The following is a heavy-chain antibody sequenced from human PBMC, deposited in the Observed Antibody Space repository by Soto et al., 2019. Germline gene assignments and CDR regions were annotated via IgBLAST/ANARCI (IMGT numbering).Heavy chain of an antibody. D-gene: IGHD5-12*01. J-gene: IGHJ2*01. Sequence: QVQLVQSGAEVKKPGSSVKVSCKASGGTFSSYAISWVRQAPGQGLEWMGGIIPIFGTANYAQKFQGRVTXXAXEXXSTAYVDLRGLRSEDTAVDYCAGDLIGDGYNSVSLWGRGTLVTVTS. V-gene: IGHV1-69*12. CDR2: IIPIFGTA. CDR1: GGTFSSYA. CDR3: AGDLIGDGYNSVSL.